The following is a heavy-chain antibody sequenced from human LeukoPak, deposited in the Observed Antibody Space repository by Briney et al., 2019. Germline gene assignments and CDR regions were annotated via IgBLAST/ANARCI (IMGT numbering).Heavy chain of an antibody. J-gene: IGHJ6*03. D-gene: IGHD2-15*01. V-gene: IGHV4-30-4*08. CDR3: ARDIVVVVAVNEQTEYMDV. Sequence: SSQTLSLTCTVSGGSISSSDYYWTWIRQPRGKGLEWIGYIYYSGSTYYNPSLKSRLTISVDMSKNQFSLKLSSVTAADTAVYYCARDIVVVVAVNEQTEYMDVWGKGTTVTVSS. CDR1: GGSISSSDYY. CDR2: IYYSGST.